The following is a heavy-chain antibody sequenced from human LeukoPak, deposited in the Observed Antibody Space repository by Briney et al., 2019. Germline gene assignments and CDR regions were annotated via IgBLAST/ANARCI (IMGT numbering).Heavy chain of an antibody. CDR2: ISYDGSNK. J-gene: IGHJ6*04. CDR1: GFTFSSYA. Sequence: GGSLRLSCAASGFTFSSYAMHWVRQAPGKGLEGVAVISYDGSNKYYADSVKGRFTISRDNSKNTLYLQMNSLRAEDTAVYYCARDQGGYDPVYYYGMDVWGKGTTVTVSS. CDR3: ARDQGGYDPVYYYGMDV. V-gene: IGHV3-30*04. D-gene: IGHD5-12*01.